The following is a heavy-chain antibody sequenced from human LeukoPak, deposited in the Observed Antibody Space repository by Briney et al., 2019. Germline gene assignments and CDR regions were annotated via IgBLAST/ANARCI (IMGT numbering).Heavy chain of an antibody. D-gene: IGHD5-18*01. J-gene: IGHJ4*02. CDR3: AKGGDGYSYGLFDY. CDR2: ISYDGSNK. Sequence: SGGSLRLSCAASGFTFSSYDMHWVRQAPGKGLEWVAVISYDGSNKYYADSVKGRFTISRDNSKNTLYLQMNSLRAEDTAVYYCAKGGDGYSYGLFDYWGQGTLVTVSS. CDR1: GFTFSSYD. V-gene: IGHV3-30*18.